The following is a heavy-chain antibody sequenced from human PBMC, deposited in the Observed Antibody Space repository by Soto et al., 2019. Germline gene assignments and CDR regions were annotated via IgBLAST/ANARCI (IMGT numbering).Heavy chain of an antibody. CDR2: IYYSGST. D-gene: IGHD6-19*01. J-gene: IGHJ4*02. CDR1: GGSISSSSYY. V-gene: IGHV4-39*01. CDR3: ARHNPTWQCLVVQVFGY. Sequence: QLQLQESGPGLVKPSETLSLTCTVSGGSISSSSYYWGWIRQPPGKGLEWIGSIYYSGSTYYNPSLKSRVTISVDTYKNQFSLKLSSVTAADTAVYYCARHNPTWQCLVVQVFGYWGQGTLVTVSS.